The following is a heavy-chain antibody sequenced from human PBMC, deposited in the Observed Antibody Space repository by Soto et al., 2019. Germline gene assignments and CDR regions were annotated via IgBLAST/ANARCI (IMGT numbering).Heavy chain of an antibody. J-gene: IGHJ5*02. CDR3: EKGRDIVATVGGWFDP. D-gene: IGHD5-12*01. Sequence: EVQLLESGGGLVQPGGSLRLSCAASGFTFSSYAMSWVRQAPGKGLEWVSAISGSGGSTYYADSVKGRFTIARDNSKNTLYLQMNSLRAEDTAVYYCEKGRDIVATVGGWFDPWGQGTMVTVSS. CDR1: GFTFSSYA. V-gene: IGHV3-23*01. CDR2: ISGSGGST.